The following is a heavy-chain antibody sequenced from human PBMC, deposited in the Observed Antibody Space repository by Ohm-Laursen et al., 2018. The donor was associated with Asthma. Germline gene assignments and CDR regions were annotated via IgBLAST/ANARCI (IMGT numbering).Heavy chain of an antibody. CDR1: GFTFSSYS. Sequence: SLRLSCTASGFTFSSYSMNWVRQAPGKGLEWVSSISSSSSYIYYADSVKGRFTISRDNAKNSLYLQMNSLRAEDTALYYCAKAHRDDYGDSSFDYWGQGTLVTVSS. V-gene: IGHV3-21*04. J-gene: IGHJ4*02. D-gene: IGHD4-17*01. CDR2: ISSSSSYI. CDR3: AKAHRDDYGDSSFDY.